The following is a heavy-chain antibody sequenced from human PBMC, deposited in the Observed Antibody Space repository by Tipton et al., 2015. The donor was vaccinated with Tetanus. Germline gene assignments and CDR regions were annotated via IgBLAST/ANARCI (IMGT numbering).Heavy chain of an antibody. CDR3: ARRLYGYWFDP. Sequence: LRLSCSVSGFIFSNYAMNWVRQTPGKGLEWIASIYFEGSTYYSPSLKSRVTIAVDRSQNDFSLNLTSVTAADTAVYYCARRLYGYWFDPWGQGALVTVSS. CDR2: IYFEGST. D-gene: IGHD3-10*01. CDR1: GFIFSNYAM. V-gene: IGHV4-39*02. J-gene: IGHJ5*02.